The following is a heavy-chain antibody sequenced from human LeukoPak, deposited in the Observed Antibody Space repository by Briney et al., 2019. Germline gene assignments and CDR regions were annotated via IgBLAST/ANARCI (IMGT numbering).Heavy chain of an antibody. V-gene: IGHV3-11*03. CDR3: AALSGSGSYSTVRGGHYMDV. J-gene: IGHJ6*03. CDR2: ISSSSSYI. CDR1: GFTFSDYY. D-gene: IGHD3-10*01. Sequence: PGGSLRLSCAASGFTFSDYYMSWIRQAPGKGLEWVSSISSSSSYIYYADSVKGRFTISRDNAKNSLYLQMNSLRAEDTAVYYCAALSGSGSYSTVRGGHYMDVWGKGTTVTVSS.